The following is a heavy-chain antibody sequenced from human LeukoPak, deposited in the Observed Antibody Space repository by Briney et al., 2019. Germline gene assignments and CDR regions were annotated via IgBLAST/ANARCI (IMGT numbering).Heavy chain of an antibody. CDR1: GFTFSSYE. CDR2: ISSSGSTI. D-gene: IGHD2-2*01. CDR3: ARRYCSSTSCLFDY. Sequence: PGGSLRLSCAAPGFTFSSYEMNWVRQAPGKGLEWVSYISSSGSTIYYVDSVKGRFTISRDNAKNSLYLQMNSLRAEDTAVYYCARRYCSSTSCLFDYWGQGTLVTVSS. V-gene: IGHV3-48*03. J-gene: IGHJ4*02.